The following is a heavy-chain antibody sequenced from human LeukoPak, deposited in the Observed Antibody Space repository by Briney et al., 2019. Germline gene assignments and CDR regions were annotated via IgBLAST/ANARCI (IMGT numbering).Heavy chain of an antibody. CDR2: IRSDGYIK. CDR1: GFTFSTYW. D-gene: IGHD1-14*01. CDR3: AIDSRNLPFDY. V-gene: IGHV3-30*02. J-gene: IGHJ4*02. Sequence: GGSLRLSCVDSGFTFSTYWMSWVRQAPTKGLDWVAFIRSDGYIKYYADSVKGRFTISRDNSKNTLYLQMNSLRAEDTAVYYCAIDSRNLPFDYWGQGTLVTVSS.